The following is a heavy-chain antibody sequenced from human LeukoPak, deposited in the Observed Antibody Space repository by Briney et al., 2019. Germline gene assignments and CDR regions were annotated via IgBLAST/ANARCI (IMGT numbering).Heavy chain of an antibody. CDR3: ARDRPNYYGSDGHYYRRDGDY. CDR1: GFTVSSNH. CDR2: IYGGGST. V-gene: IGHV3-53*01. J-gene: IGHJ4*02. D-gene: IGHD3-22*01. Sequence: GGSLRLSCAASGFTVSSNHMNWVRQAPGKGLEWVSVIYGGGSTYYADSVKGRFTISRDNSKNTLYLQMNSLRAEDTAVYYCARDRPNYYGSDGHYYRRDGDYWGRGTLVSVSS.